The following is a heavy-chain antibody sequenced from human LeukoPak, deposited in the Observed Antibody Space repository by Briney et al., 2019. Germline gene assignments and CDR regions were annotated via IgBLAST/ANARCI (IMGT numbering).Heavy chain of an antibody. CDR1: GFTFSTYS. CDR3: ARGPARSYYYDSSGLSRFDP. D-gene: IGHD3-22*01. J-gene: IGHJ5*02. CDR2: ISSSRSYI. V-gene: IGHV3-21*01. Sequence: GGSLRLSCAASGFTFSTYSMNWVRQAPGKGLEWLSSISSSRSYIYYADSVRGRFTISRDNAKNSLYLQMNSLRAEDTAVYYCARGPARSYYYDSSGLSRFDPWGQGTLVTVSS.